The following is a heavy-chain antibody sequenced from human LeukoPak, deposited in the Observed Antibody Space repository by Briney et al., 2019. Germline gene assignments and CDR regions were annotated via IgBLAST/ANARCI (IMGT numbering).Heavy chain of an antibody. Sequence: PGGSLRLSCAASGFTFSSYAMSWVRQAPGKGLEWVSAISGSGGSTYYADSVKGRFTISRDNSKNTLYLQMNSLRAEDTAVYYCAKVSGLAARSKRNTLNWFDPWGQGTLVTVYS. J-gene: IGHJ5*02. CDR1: GFTFSSYA. CDR3: AKVSGLAARSKRNTLNWFDP. V-gene: IGHV3-23*01. CDR2: ISGSGGST. D-gene: IGHD6-6*01.